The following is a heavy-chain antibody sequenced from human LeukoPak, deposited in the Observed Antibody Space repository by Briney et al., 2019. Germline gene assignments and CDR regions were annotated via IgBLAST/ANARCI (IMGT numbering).Heavy chain of an antibody. CDR2: ITGSGGRT. CDR3: AKDAPLYCSSTSCLNWFDP. D-gene: IGHD2-2*01. Sequence: PGGSLRLSCAASGFTFSSYAMNWVRQAPGKGLEWVSAITGSGGRTYYADSVKGRFTISRDNSKNTLYLQMNSLRAEDTAVYYCAKDAPLYCSSTSCLNWFDPWAREPWSPSPQ. V-gene: IGHV3-23*01. J-gene: IGHJ5*02. CDR1: GFTFSSYA.